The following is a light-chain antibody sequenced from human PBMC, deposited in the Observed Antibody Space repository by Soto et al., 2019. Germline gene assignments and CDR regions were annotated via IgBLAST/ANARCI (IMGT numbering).Light chain of an antibody. CDR2: GAS. Sequence: EIVMTQSPATLSVSPGERATLSCRASQSVSIDLAWYQQQPGQAPRLLIYGASTRATGIPARFSGSGSGTEFSLTISSLQSEDLAVYYCQQYNNWPPWTFGQGTKVDIK. CDR1: QSVSID. V-gene: IGKV3-15*01. CDR3: QQYNNWPPWT. J-gene: IGKJ1*01.